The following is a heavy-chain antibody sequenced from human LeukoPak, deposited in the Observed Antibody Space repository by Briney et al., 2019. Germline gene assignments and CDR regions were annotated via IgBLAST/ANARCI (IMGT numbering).Heavy chain of an antibody. CDR1: GFTFSSYA. J-gene: IGHJ4*02. Sequence: GGSLRLSCAASGFTFSSYAMSWVRQAPGKGLEWVSAISGSGGSTYYADSVKGRFTISRDNSKNTLYLQMNSLRAEDTAVYYCAKSPHPGIAVAGLDYWGQGALVTVSS. D-gene: IGHD6-19*01. V-gene: IGHV3-23*01. CDR2: ISGSGGST. CDR3: AKSPHPGIAVAGLDY.